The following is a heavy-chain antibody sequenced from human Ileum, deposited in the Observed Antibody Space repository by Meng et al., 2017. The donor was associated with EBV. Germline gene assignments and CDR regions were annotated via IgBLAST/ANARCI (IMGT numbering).Heavy chain of an antibody. CDR3: ARTYYGSYGFDY. CDR2: ITTYNGDT. D-gene: IGHD3-10*01. V-gene: IGHV1-18*01. Sequence: QCQRVNDGAEVKKPGASVKVSCKASGYRFTSFGISWVRQAPGQGPEWMGWITTYNGDTKYAQKFQGRVTMTRETSTNTAYMELTSLRSDDTAVYYCARTYYGSYGFDYWGQGTLVTVSS. J-gene: IGHJ4*02. CDR1: GYRFTSFG.